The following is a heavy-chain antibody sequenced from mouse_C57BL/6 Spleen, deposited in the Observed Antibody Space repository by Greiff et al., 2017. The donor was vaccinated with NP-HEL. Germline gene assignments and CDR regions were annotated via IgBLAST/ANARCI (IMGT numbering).Heavy chain of an antibody. Sequence: EVQVVESGGDLVKPGGSLKLSCAASGFTFSSYGISWVRQTPDKRLEWVATMSSGGSYTYYQERLKGRFTISRDNAKHNLYLKMSSLKSEATAMYYCARETDYWGQGTTLTVSA. CDR3: ARETDY. J-gene: IGHJ2*01. V-gene: IGHV5-6*01. CDR1: GFTFSSYG. CDR2: MSSGGSYT.